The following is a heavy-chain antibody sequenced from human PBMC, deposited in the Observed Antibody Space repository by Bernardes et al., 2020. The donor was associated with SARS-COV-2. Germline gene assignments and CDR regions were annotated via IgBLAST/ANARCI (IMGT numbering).Heavy chain of an antibody. J-gene: IGHJ4*02. CDR1: GFAFTDFG. D-gene: IGHD7-27*01. Sequence: GSLRHSCVASGFAFTDFGMTWVRQAPGKGLEWVSTINTDGENTHYADSVKGRFTISRDNSKKMLYLQMNSLRAEDTAVYYCANDAGVDVFFDYWGQGTLVTVSS. V-gene: IGHV3-23*01. CDR2: INTDGENT. CDR3: ANDAGVDVFFDY.